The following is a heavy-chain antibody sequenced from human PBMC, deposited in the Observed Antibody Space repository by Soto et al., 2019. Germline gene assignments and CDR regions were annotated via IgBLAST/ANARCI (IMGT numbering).Heavy chain of an antibody. CDR3: AKDKGEYYYYMDV. D-gene: IGHD3-10*01. V-gene: IGHV3-7*01. CDR2: IKQDGSEK. J-gene: IGHJ6*03. Sequence: GSLRLSCAASGFTFSSYWMSWVRQAPGKGLEWVANIKQDGSEKYYVDSVKGRFTISRDNAKNSLYLQMNSLRAEDTAVYYCAKDKGEYYYYMDVWGKGNTVTVSS. CDR1: GFTFSSYW.